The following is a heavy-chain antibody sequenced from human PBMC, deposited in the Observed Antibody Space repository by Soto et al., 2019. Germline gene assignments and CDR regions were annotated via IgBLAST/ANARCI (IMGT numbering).Heavy chain of an antibody. J-gene: IGHJ4*02. CDR3: ARDWSPLRYEMDY. V-gene: IGHV3-33*01. D-gene: IGHD3-3*01. Sequence: QVQLVESGGGVVQPGRSLRLSCAASGFTFSSYGMHWVRQAPGKGLEWVAVIWYDGSNKYYADSVKGRFTISRDNSKNTLYLQMNSLRAEDTAVYYCARDWSPLRYEMDYWGQGTLVTVSS. CDR2: IWYDGSNK. CDR1: GFTFSSYG.